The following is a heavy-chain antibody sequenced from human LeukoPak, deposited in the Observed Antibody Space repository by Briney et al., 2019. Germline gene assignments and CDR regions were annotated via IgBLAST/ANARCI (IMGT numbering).Heavy chain of an antibody. CDR3: ARGGRTTWHGMDV. V-gene: IGHV3-33*01. CDR2: IWYDGSNK. D-gene: IGHD4-17*01. Sequence: GGSLRLSCEASGLTFSTYGMHWVRQAPGKGLEWVAVIWYDGSNKNYADSVKGRFTISRDNSKNTLYLQMNSLRAEDTAVYYCARGGRTTWHGMDVWGQGTTVTVSS. J-gene: IGHJ6*02. CDR1: GLTFSTYG.